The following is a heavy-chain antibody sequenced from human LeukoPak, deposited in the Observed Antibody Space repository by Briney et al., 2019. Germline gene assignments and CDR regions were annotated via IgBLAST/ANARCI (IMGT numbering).Heavy chain of an antibody. CDR2: IDPSDSYT. J-gene: IGHJ6*02. CDR3: ARPYYYGSGSYGMDV. V-gene: IGHV5-10-1*01. CDR1: GYSFTSYW. D-gene: IGHD3-10*01. Sequence: KSGESLKISCKGSGYSFTSYWISWVRQMPGKGLEWMGRIDPSDSYTNYSPSFQGHVTISADKSISTAYLQWSSLKASDTAMYYCARPYYYGSGSYGMDVWGQGTTVTVSS.